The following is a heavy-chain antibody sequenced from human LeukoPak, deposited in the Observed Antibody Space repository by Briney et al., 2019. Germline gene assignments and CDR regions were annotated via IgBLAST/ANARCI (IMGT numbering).Heavy chain of an antibody. CDR1: GGSISSYY. D-gene: IGHD1-26*01. J-gene: IGHJ4*02. Sequence: KSSETLSLXCTVSGGSISSYYWSWIRQPPGKGLEWIGYIYYSGSTNYNPSLKSRVTISVDTSKNQFSLKLSSVTAADTAAYYCARGGARQYYFDYWGQGTLVTVSS. CDR2: IYYSGST. CDR3: ARGGARQYYFDY. V-gene: IGHV4-59*01.